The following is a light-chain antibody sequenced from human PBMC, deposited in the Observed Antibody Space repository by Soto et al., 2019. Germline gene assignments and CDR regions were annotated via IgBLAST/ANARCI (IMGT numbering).Light chain of an antibody. J-gene: IGLJ1*01. V-gene: IGLV1-44*01. Sequence: QSVLTQPPSASGTPGQRVTISCSGSSSNIGSNTVNWYQHLPGTAPKLLIYSNNQRPSGVPDLFSGSKSGTSASLAISGLQSEDEADYYCAAWDDSLDVYVFGTGTKVTVL. CDR1: SSNIGSNT. CDR3: AAWDDSLDVYV. CDR2: SNN.